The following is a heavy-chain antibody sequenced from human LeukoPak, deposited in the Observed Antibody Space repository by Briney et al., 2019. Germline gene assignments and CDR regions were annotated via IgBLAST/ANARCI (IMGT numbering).Heavy chain of an antibody. J-gene: IGHJ6*03. CDR1: GYTFTGYY. V-gene: IGHV1-2*02. CDR2: INPNSGGT. Sequence: ASVKVSCKASGYTFTGYYMHWVRQAPGQGLEWMGWINPNSGGTNYAQKFQGRVTMTKDTSISTAYMELSRLRSDDTAVYYCASSSTHYYYMDVWGKGTTVTISS. CDR3: ASSSTHYYYMDV.